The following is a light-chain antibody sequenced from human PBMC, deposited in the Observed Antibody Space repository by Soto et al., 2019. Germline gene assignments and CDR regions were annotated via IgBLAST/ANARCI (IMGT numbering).Light chain of an antibody. CDR3: HSYDKWPPGA. CDR1: QSVSTN. CDR2: DAS. Sequence: EIVVTHFPPTLSTSPGERVTLSCRASQSVSTNLAWYQQRPGEAPRLLIFDASARAVDIPGRFSGSGSGTEFTLTISSLQPEDFAVYFCHSYDKWPPGAFGQGTKVDIK. J-gene: IGKJ1*01. V-gene: IGKV3D-15*01.